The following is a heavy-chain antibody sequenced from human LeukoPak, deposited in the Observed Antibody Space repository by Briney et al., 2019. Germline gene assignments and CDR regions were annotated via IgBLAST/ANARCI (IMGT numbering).Heavy chain of an antibody. CDR1: GGSFSGYY. CDR3: ARRSSEPGYDY. J-gene: IGHJ4*02. Sequence: SETLSLTCAVFGGSFSGYYWSWIRQPPGKGLEWIGEINSSGSTNYNPSLKSRVTISVDTSKNQFSLKLSSVTAADTAVYYCARRSSEPGYDYWGQGTLVTVSS. V-gene: IGHV4-34*01. CDR2: INSSGST. D-gene: IGHD3-10*01.